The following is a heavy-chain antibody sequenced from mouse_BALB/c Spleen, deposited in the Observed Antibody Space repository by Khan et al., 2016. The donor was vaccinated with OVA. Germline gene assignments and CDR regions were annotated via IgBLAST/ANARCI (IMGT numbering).Heavy chain of an antibody. CDR1: GYTFSSYW. CDR3: ARALLFYAMDY. J-gene: IGHJ4*01. V-gene: IGHV1-9*01. D-gene: IGHD2-10*01. CDR2: ILPGSGST. Sequence: QVQLQQSGAELMKPGASVKISCKATGYTFSSYWIEWVKQRPGHGLEWIGEILPGSGSTNYKEKFKGKATFTADTSSNTAYMQLSSLTSEDSAVYYCARALLFYAMDYWGQGTSVTVSS.